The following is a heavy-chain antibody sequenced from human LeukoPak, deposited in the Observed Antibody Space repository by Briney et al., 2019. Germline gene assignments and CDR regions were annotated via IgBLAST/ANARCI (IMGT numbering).Heavy chain of an antibody. V-gene: IGHV3-23*01. CDR1: GFTFSSYG. D-gene: IGHD2-2*01. Sequence: GGSLRLSCAASGFTFSSYGMHWVRQAPGKGLEWVSAISGSGGSTYYADSVKGRFTISRDNSKNTLYLQMNSLRAEDTAVYYCAKVRGPVYYGMDVWGQGTTVTVSS. J-gene: IGHJ6*02. CDR2: ISGSGGST. CDR3: AKVRGPVYYGMDV.